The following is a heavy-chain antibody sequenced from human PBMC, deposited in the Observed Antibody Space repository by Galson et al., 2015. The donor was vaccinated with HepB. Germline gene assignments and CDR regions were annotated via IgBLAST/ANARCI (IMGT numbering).Heavy chain of an antibody. J-gene: IGHJ1*01. CDR3: AKTYYDSSSDSSFQH. V-gene: IGHV3-30*18. CDR2: ISYDGSNK. D-gene: IGHD3-22*01. CDR1: GFTFSSHW. Sequence: SLRLSCAASGFTFSSHWMHWVRQAPGKGLEWVAVISYDGSNKYYADSVKGRFTISRDNSKNTLYLQMNSLRAEDTAVYYCAKTYYDSSSDSSFQHWGQGTLVTVSS.